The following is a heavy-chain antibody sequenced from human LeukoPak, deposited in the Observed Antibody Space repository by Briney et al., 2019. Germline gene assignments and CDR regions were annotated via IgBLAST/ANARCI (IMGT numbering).Heavy chain of an antibody. CDR2: ISWNSGSI. CDR1: GFTFDDYA. Sequence: GGSLRLSCAASGFTFDDYAMHWVRQAPGKGLEWVLGISWNSGSIGYADSVKGRFTISRDNAKNSLHLQMNSLRAEDTALYYCAKDITGYYGSGSLDYWGQGTLVTVSS. D-gene: IGHD3-10*01. V-gene: IGHV3-9*01. CDR3: AKDITGYYGSGSLDY. J-gene: IGHJ4*02.